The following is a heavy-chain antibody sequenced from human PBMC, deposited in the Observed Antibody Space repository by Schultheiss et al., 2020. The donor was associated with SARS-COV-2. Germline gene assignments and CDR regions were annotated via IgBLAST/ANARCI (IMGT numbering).Heavy chain of an antibody. CDR1: GFTFSSYG. CDR2: IKQDGSEK. D-gene: IGHD2-2*01. V-gene: IGHV3-7*01. J-gene: IGHJ6*02. CDR3: ARDQTCSSTSCYPGPYYYYYYYGMDV. Sequence: GGSLRLSCAASGFTFSSYGMHWVRQAPGKGLEWVANIKQDGSEKYYVDSVKGRFTISRDNAKNSLYMQMNSLRAEDTAVYYCARDQTCSSTSCYPGPYYYYYYYGMDVWGQGTTVTVSS.